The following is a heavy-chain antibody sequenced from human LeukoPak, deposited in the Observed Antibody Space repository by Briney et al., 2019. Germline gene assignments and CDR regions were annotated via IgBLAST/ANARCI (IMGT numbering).Heavy chain of an antibody. J-gene: IGHJ5*02. D-gene: IGHD3-10*01. CDR2: IIPMFGTA. CDR3: ALGSRGVMTDWFDP. V-gene: IGHV1-69*01. Sequence: SVKVSCKASGDTFTNYAISWVRQAPGQGLEWMGGIIPMFGTANYAQKYQGRVMITADESTSTAHIELSSLRSEDTAMYYCALGSRGVMTDWFDPWGQGTLVTVSS. CDR1: GDTFTNYA.